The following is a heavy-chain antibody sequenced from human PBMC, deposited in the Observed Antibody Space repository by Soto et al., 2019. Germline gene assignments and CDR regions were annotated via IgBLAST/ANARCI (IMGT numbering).Heavy chain of an antibody. V-gene: IGHV4-38-2*02. CDR1: GFAISRGYY. J-gene: IGHJ4*02. D-gene: IGHD1-1*01. Sequence: LSLTCSVSGFAISRGYYWSWVRQPPGKGLEWIGSIYPSVSSYHNPSLATRLRLSIDTSKNQFTLNLTSVTAADTALYFCAREKVGTTFFDNWGQGIQVSVSS. CDR2: IYPSVSS. CDR3: AREKVGTTFFDN.